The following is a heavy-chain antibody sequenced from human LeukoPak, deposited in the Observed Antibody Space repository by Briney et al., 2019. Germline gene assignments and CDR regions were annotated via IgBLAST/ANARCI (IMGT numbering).Heavy chain of an antibody. V-gene: IGHV1-46*01. CDR2: INPSGGST. Sequence: ASVTVSCKASGYTFTSYYMHWVRQAPGQGLEWMGIINPSGGSTSYAQKFQGRVTMTRDMSTSTVYMELSSLRSEDTAVYYCARSARLTARKEEPHGPDKNYFDYWGQGTLVTVSS. CDR1: GYTFTSYY. J-gene: IGHJ4*02. CDR3: ARSARLTARKEEPHGPDKNYFDY. D-gene: IGHD3-9*01.